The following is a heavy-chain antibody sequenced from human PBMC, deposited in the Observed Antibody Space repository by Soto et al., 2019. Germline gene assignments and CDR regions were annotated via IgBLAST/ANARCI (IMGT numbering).Heavy chain of an antibody. D-gene: IGHD6-25*01. CDR1: GYTFTGYY. Sequence: ASVKVSCKASGYTFTGYYMHWVRQAPGQGLEWMGWINPNSGGTNYAQKFQGRVTMTRDTSISTAYMELSRLRSDDTAVYYCARDEGITARLTYYYYGMEVWGQGTTVTVSS. CDR2: INPNSGGT. CDR3: ARDEGITARLTYYYYGMEV. V-gene: IGHV1-2*02. J-gene: IGHJ6*02.